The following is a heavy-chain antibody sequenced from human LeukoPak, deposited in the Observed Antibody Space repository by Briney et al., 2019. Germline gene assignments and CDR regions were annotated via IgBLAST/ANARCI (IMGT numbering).Heavy chain of an antibody. CDR1: GLTLSTYW. J-gene: IGHJ2*01. V-gene: IGHV3-74*01. CDR2: MNSDGSST. CDR3: ARETTVIREWYFDL. Sequence: GGSLRLSCAASGLTLSTYWMHWVRQAPGKGLVWVSRMNSDGSSTTYADSVKGRFTISRDNAKNTLYLHMNSLRAEETGVYYCARETTVIREWYFDLWGRGTLVTVAS. D-gene: IGHD4-17*01.